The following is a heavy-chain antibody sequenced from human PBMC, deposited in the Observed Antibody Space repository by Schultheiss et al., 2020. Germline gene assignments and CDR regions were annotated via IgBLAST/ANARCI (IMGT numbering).Heavy chain of an antibody. CDR1: GGSISSYY. D-gene: IGHD3-22*01. V-gene: IGHV4-4*07. Sequence: SETLSLTCTVSGGSISSYYWSWIRQPAGKGLEWIGRIYTSGSTNYNPSLKSRVTMSVDTSKNQFSLKLSSVTAADTAVYYCARELSYDSSGYSFDYWGQGTLVTVSS. J-gene: IGHJ4*02. CDR2: IYTSGST. CDR3: ARELSYDSSGYSFDY.